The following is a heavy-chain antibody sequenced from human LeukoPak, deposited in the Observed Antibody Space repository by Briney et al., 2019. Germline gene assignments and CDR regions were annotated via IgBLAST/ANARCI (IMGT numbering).Heavy chain of an antibody. CDR2: IYYSGST. D-gene: IGHD5-12*01. Sequence: SETLSLTCTVSGGSISSYYWSWIRQPPGKGLEWIGYIYYSGSTNYDPSLKSRVTISVDTSKNQFSLKLSSVTAADTAVYYCARSDSGLDYWGQGTLVTVSS. V-gene: IGHV4-59*01. CDR3: ARSDSGLDY. CDR1: GGSISSYY. J-gene: IGHJ4*02.